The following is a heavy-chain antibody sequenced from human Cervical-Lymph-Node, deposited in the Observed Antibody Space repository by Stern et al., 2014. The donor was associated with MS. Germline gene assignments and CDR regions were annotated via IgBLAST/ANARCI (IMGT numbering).Heavy chain of an antibody. CDR2: IYYTGST. D-gene: IGHD5-24*01. V-gene: IGHV4-39*01. CDR1: GGSIRTSGYH. Sequence: VQLVESGPGLVKPSETLSLTCSVSGGSIRTSGYHWGWIRQPPGKGLEWIGNIYYTGSTYYKPSLKSRVTLSVDTSKNPFSLKWTSATAADTAMYYCARREMATSPLDPWGQGILVTVSS. CDR3: ARREMATSPLDP. J-gene: IGHJ5*02.